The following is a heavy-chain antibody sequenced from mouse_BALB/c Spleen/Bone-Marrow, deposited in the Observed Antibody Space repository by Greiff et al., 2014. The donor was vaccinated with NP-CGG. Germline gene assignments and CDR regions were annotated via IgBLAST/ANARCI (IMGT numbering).Heavy chain of an antibody. CDR1: GFNIKDTY. J-gene: IGHJ2*01. V-gene: IGHV14-3*02. Sequence: EVQLQQSGAELVKPGASVKLSCTASGFNIKDTYMHWVKQRPEQGLEWIGRIDPANGNTKYDPKLQGKATITADTSSNTAYLQLSSLTSEDTAVYYCARHYYGSSYFDYWGQGTTLTVSS. D-gene: IGHD1-1*01. CDR2: IDPANGNT. CDR3: ARHYYGSSYFDY.